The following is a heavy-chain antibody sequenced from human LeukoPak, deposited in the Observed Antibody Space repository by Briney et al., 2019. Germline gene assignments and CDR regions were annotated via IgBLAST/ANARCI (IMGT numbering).Heavy chain of an antibody. V-gene: IGHV4-4*09. D-gene: IGHD5-18*01. CDR3: ARGRGYSYGYPDY. CDR1: GGSVNSYY. Sequence: PSETLSLTCSVSGGSVNSYYWSWIRQPPGKGLEWIGYIYTTGRTNYNPSRKSRVTISVDTSKNQFSLKLSSVAAADTAVYYCARGRGYSYGYPDYWGQGTLVNVSS. CDR2: IYTTGRT. J-gene: IGHJ4*02.